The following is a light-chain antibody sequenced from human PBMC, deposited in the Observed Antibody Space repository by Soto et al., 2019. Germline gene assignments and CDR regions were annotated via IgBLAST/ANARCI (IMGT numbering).Light chain of an antibody. CDR2: GAS. J-gene: IGKJ3*01. CDR3: QQYGSAPFT. V-gene: IGKV3-20*01. Sequence: EIVLTQSPGTLSLSPGERATLSCRASQSVSSSYFAWYQQKPGQAPRLLIYGASSTATGLPDRFSGSGSGTDFTLTISRLEPEDFAVYYGQQYGSAPFTFGPGTKVDIK. CDR1: QSVSSSY.